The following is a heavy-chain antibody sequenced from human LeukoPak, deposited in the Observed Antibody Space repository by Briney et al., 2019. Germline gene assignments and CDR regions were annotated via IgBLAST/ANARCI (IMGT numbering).Heavy chain of an antibody. J-gene: IGHJ4*02. CDR3: ARDLNGYGYGWTVL. CDR2: LYGGDHT. D-gene: IGHD5-18*01. CDR1: GFTISANY. V-gene: IGHV3-66*01. Sequence: GGSLRLSCAASGFTISANYITWVRQAPGKGLEWVSLLYGGDHTLYADSVKGRFIISRDNSKNTVYLQMNSLRADDTAVYYCARDLNGYGYGWTVLWGQGTLVTVSS.